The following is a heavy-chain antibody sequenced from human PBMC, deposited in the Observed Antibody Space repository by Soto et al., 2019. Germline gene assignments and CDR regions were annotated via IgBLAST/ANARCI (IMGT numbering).Heavy chain of an antibody. CDR2: IYYSGST. CDR3: ARLGRVLLWLGELKRSYYFDY. Sequence: SATLSLTCTVSGGSISSGDYYWSWIRQPPGEGLEWIGYIYYSGSTYYNPSLKSRVTISVDTSKNQFSLKLSSVTAADTAVYYCARLGRVLLWLGELKRSYYFDYWGQGTLVTVS. D-gene: IGHD3-10*01. J-gene: IGHJ4*02. V-gene: IGHV4-30-4*01. CDR1: GGSISSGDYY.